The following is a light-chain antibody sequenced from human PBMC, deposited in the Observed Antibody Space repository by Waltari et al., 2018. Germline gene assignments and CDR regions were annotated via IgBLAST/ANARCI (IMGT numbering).Light chain of an antibody. CDR1: NSNIGRNS. Sequence: QSVLTQPPSASGTPGQTVTISCSGTNSNIGRNSVFWYQQLPGTAPNLLINRDNHPPSGAPHGFPGSKFGTSASLAILGLRSEDDGDYSGAAGEASLGVSYAFGGGTKVTV. CDR2: RDN. CDR3: AAGEASLGVSYA. V-gene: IGLV1-47*01. J-gene: IGLJ1*01.